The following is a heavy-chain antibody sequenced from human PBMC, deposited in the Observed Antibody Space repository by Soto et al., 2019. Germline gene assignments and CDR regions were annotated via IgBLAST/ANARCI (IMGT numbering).Heavy chain of an antibody. Sequence: QVQLQQSGPRLVKPSETLSLTCTVSSGPDRSHNWGWIRQPPGRGLEWIGYVYYTGDTAYNPSLRGRATIXAXPTXNDTSLTLNSVTAADTAVYYWVRQGIDYLQALVDVWGQGTTVSVSS. CDR1: SGPDRSHN. J-gene: IGHJ6*02. V-gene: IGHV4-59*08. D-gene: IGHD4-17*01. CDR2: VYYTGDT. CDR3: VRQGIDYLQALVDV.